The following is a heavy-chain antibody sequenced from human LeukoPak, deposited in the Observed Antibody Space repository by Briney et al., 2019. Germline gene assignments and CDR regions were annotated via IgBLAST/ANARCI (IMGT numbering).Heavy chain of an antibody. J-gene: IGHJ4*02. CDR2: ISYDGSNK. D-gene: IGHD3-22*01. CDR3: AKDQGYYDSSGYCN. CDR1: GFTFSSYG. V-gene: IGHV3-30*18. Sequence: QPGRSLRLSCAASGFTFSSYGMHWVRQAPGKGLEWVAVISYDGSNKYYADSVKGRFTISRDNSKNTLYLQMNSLRAEDTAVYYCAKDQGYYDSSGYCNWGQGTLVTVSS.